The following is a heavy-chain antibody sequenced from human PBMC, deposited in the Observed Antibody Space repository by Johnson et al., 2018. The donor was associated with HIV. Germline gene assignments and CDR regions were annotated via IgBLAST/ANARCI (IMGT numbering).Heavy chain of an antibody. Sequence: VQLVESGGGLVQPGGSLRLSCAASGFSFSFYWMSWVRQAPGKGLEWVANIKQDGSERYYVDSVKGRFTISRANAKNSLYLQMNSLRAEDTALYYCARGGYCTGGVCLGDAFDIWGQGTMVTVSS. V-gene: IGHV3-7*03. CDR2: IKQDGSER. CDR3: ARGGYCTGGVCLGDAFDI. CDR1: GFSFSFYW. J-gene: IGHJ3*02. D-gene: IGHD2-8*02.